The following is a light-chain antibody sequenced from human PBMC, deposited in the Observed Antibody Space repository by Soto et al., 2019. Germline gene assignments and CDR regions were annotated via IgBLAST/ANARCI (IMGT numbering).Light chain of an antibody. J-gene: IGKJ5*01. CDR1: QSVGGD. V-gene: IGKV1-39*01. CDR2: AAS. CDR3: QQIHSIPIT. Sequence: DIQMTQSPGSLSASLGDIVTITCRASQSVGGDLNWYQQKPGKPPNLLIYAASSLQSGVPSRFSGSGSGTHFALTISSLQAEDFATYYCQQIHSIPITFGQGTRLEI.